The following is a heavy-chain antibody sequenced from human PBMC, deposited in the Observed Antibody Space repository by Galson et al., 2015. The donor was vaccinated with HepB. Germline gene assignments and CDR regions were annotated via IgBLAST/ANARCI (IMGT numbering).Heavy chain of an antibody. CDR1: GYTFTSYG. CDR3: ARDPAYDFWSGYYDLGLWFDP. D-gene: IGHD3-3*01. CDR2: ISAYNGNT. V-gene: IGHV1-18*01. J-gene: IGHJ5*02. Sequence: SVKVSCKASGYTFTSYGISWVRQAPGQGLEWMGWISAYNGNTNYAQKLQGRVTMTTDTSTSTAYMELRSLRSDDTAVYYCARDPAYDFWSGYYDLGLWFDPWGQGTLVTVSS.